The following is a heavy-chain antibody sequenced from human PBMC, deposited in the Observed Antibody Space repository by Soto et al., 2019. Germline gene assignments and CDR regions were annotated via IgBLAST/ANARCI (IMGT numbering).Heavy chain of an antibody. CDR2: ISAYNGNT. Sequence: GASVKVSCKASGYTFTSYGISWVRKAPGQGLEWMGWISAYNGNTNYAQKLQGRVTMTTDTSTSTAYMELRSLRSDDTAVYYCPKRDNWNYLLDPWGQGTLVPVSS. J-gene: IGHJ5*02. CDR1: GYTFTSYG. CDR3: PKRDNWNYLLDP. D-gene: IGHD1-7*01. V-gene: IGHV1-18*01.